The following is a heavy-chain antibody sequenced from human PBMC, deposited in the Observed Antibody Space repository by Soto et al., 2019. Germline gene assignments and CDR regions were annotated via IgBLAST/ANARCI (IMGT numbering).Heavy chain of an antibody. J-gene: IGHJ4*02. CDR2: INAGNGNT. CDR1: GYTFTSYA. V-gene: IGHV1-3*05. Sequence: QVQLVQSGAEEKKPGASVKVSCKASGYTFTSYAMHWVRQAPGQRLEWMGWINAGNGNTKYSQKFQGRVTITRDTSASTAHMELSSLRSEDTAVYYCARSIVVVTALDYWGPGTLVTVSS. D-gene: IGHD2-21*02. CDR3: ARSIVVVTALDY.